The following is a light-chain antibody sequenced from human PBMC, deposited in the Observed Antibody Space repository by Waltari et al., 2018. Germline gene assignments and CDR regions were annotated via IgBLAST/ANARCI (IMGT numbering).Light chain of an antibody. CDR1: QGISRY. CDR2: GAT. V-gene: IGKV1-17*01. J-gene: IGKJ1*01. CDR3: LQYNSYPRT. Sequence: DIQMTQSPSSLSASIGDTVNITCRASQGISRYLNWFQQKSGKPPKLLIYGATTLQSGVPSRFSGSGSGTEFTLTISSLPPEDFAAYYCLQYNSYPRTFGQGTKVEIK.